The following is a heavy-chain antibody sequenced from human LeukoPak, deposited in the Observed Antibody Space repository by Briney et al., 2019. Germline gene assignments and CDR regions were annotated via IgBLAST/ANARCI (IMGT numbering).Heavy chain of an antibody. J-gene: IGHJ3*02. CDR3: AKPGHRDAFDI. CDR1: GFTFNIYA. V-gene: IGHV3-23*01. CDR2: VSGSGGGT. D-gene: IGHD3-10*01. Sequence: GGSLRLSCAASGFTFNIYAMSWVRQAPGKGLGWVSAVSGSGGGTYYADSVKGRFTISRDNSKNTLYLQMNSLRAEDTAVYYCAKPGHRDAFDIWGQGTMVTVSS.